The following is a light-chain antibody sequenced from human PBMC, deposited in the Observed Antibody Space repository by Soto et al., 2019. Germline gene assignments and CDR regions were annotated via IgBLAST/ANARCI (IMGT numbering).Light chain of an antibody. CDR1: QSVRGW. V-gene: IGKV1-5*01. Sequence: EIRMTQSSPTLSVSQGDTVTXTCRASQSVRGWLAWYQQKPVESPNLRIYDASSFPRGVPSRFSGSGSGTKFTLTISRLETEDFAVYYWQQYGGLRTFGQGAKVDI. CDR3: QQYGGLRT. CDR2: DAS. J-gene: IGKJ1*01.